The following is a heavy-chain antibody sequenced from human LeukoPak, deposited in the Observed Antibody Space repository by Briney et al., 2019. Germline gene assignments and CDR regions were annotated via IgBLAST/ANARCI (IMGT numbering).Heavy chain of an antibody. J-gene: IGHJ4*02. Sequence: GGSLRLSCTVSGFIFVNYGMHWVRQAPGKGLEWVAFIRFDGSTEYYADSIKGRFTISRDNSKSTLYLHMKSLRPEDTAVYYCAKVFRGTDWFARFGGLDYWGQGTLVSVSS. CDR1: GFIFVNYG. CDR2: IRFDGSTE. CDR3: AKVFRGTDWFARFGGLDY. V-gene: IGHV3-30*02. D-gene: IGHD3-9*01.